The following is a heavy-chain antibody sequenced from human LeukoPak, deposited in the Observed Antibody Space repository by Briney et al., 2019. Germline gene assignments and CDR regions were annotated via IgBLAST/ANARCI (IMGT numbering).Heavy chain of an antibody. J-gene: IGHJ5*02. CDR3: AAEWWFDP. CDR2: ISYDGSNK. V-gene: IGHV3-30*03. Sequence: GGSLRLSCAASGFTFSSYGMHWVRQAPGKGLEWVAVISYDGSNKYYADSVKGRFTISRDNSKNTLYLQVNSLRAEDTAVYYCAAEWWFDPWGQGTLVTVYS. CDR1: GFTFSSYG.